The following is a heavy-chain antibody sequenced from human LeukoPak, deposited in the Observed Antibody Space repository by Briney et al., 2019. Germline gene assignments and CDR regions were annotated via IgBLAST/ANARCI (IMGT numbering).Heavy chain of an antibody. D-gene: IGHD6-6*01. Sequence: GGSQRLSCGASGYTFSGSDMHCVRESCGKGRECVGRFRSKANSYATEYAASVKGRFTISRDDSKTTAHLQMNSLKTEDTAVYYCRLVTSSATEVFEDVWGKGTTVTVSS. V-gene: IGHV3-73*01. CDR2: FRSKANSYAT. CDR3: RLVTSSATEVFEDV. J-gene: IGHJ6*04. CDR1: GYTFSGSD.